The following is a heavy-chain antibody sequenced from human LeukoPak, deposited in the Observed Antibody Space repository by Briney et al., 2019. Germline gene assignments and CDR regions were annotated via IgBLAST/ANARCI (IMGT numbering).Heavy chain of an antibody. Sequence: PSQTLSLTCTVSGGSISSGIYYWSWIRQPAGTGLEWIGRIYTSGSPNYNPSLKSRVTISVDTSKTQFSLNLSSVTAADTAVYYCAKTYGSGNNCFESWGQGTLVTVSS. D-gene: IGHD3-10*01. J-gene: IGHJ5*01. CDR3: AKTYGSGNNCFES. CDR2: IYTSGSP. CDR1: GGSISSGIYY. V-gene: IGHV4-61*02.